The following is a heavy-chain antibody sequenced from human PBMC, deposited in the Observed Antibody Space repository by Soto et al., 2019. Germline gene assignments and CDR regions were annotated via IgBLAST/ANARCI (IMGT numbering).Heavy chain of an antibody. V-gene: IGHV3-74*01. CDR1: GFALSSSW. D-gene: IGHD6-19*01. CDR3: ARGPRGWYGFDY. CDR2: INFDGSST. J-gene: IGHJ4*02. Sequence: EVQLVESGGGLVQPGGSLRLSCVGSGFALSSSWMHWVRQDPGKGLVWVSRINFDGSSTDYADSVRGRFTISRDNAKNTLYLEMNSLRADDTAVYHGARGPRGWYGFDYWGQGTLVTVSS.